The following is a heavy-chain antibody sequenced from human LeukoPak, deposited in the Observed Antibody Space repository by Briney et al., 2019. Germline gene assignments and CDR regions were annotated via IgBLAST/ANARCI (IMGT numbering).Heavy chain of an antibody. CDR2: ISDRGGSA. CDR3: VKASSSSPQYNWFDA. J-gene: IGHJ5*02. Sequence: GGSLRLSCAASGFTFGSHAMSWVRQAPGKGLEWVSAISDRGGSAYYADSVKGRFTISRDNSKNTLYLQMNSLRAEDTALYYCVKASSSSPQYNWFDAWGQGTLVTVSS. D-gene: IGHD6-6*01. CDR1: GFTFGSHA. V-gene: IGHV3-23*01.